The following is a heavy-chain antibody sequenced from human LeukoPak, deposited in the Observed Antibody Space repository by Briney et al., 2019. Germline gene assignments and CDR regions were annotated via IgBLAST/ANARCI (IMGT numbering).Heavy chain of an antibody. CDR1: GFTFDDYA. V-gene: IGHV3-9*01. Sequence: GGSLRLSCAASGFTFDDYAMHWARQAPGKGLEWVSGISWSSGSIVYADSVNGRFTISRDNARNSLYLQMNSLKPEDTALYYCAKDSTSTIVGATQDYWGQGTLVIVSS. CDR3: AKDSTSTIVGATQDY. CDR2: ISWSSGSI. D-gene: IGHD1-26*01. J-gene: IGHJ4*02.